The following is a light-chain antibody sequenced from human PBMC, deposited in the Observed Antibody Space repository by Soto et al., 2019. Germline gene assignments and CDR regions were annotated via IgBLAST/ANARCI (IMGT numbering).Light chain of an antibody. Sequence: DIQMTQSPSSLSASVGDRVTITCRASRSIDRYLNWYQQKPGKAPDLLIYAASTLQSGVPSRFSGSGSGTDFTLTISSLQPEDSATYYCQQSYGTPRTFGQGTKVEIK. CDR1: RSIDRY. J-gene: IGKJ1*01. V-gene: IGKV1-39*01. CDR3: QQSYGTPRT. CDR2: AAS.